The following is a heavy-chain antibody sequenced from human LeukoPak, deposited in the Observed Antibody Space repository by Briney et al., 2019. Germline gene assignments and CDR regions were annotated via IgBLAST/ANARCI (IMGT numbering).Heavy chain of an antibody. CDR1: GYSISSNYY. J-gene: IGHJ4*02. D-gene: IGHD1-26*01. Sequence: SETLSLTCTVSGYSISSNYYWGWIRQPPGKGLEWIGSIYHSGSTYYNPSLKSRVTISVDTSKNQFSLKLGSVTAADTAVYYCARLRRVGATPFDYWGQGTLVTVSS. V-gene: IGHV4-38-2*02. CDR2: IYHSGST. CDR3: ARLRRVGATPFDY.